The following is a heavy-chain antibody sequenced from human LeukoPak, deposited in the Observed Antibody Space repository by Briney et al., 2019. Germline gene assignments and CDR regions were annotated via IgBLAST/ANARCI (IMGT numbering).Heavy chain of an antibody. Sequence: GGSLRLSCAASGFTFSSYGMHWVRQAPGKGLEWVANIKQDGSEKYYVDSVKGRFTISRDNAKNSLYLQMNSLRAEDTAVYYCARDRYSGAYYDFWSGYYRSLVVRTYGMDVWGQGTTVTVSS. CDR2: IKQDGSEK. CDR1: GFTFSSYG. V-gene: IGHV3-7*01. CDR3: ARDRYSGAYYDFWSGYYRSLVVRTYGMDV. D-gene: IGHD3-3*01. J-gene: IGHJ6*02.